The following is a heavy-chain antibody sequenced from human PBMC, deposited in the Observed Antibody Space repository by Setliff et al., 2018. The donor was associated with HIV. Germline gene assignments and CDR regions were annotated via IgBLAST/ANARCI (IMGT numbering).Heavy chain of an antibody. CDR3: ARGKTWLRFLDY. CDR1: GGTFSRYT. CDR2: IIPIFGTA. Sequence: GASVKVSCKASGGTFSRYTITWVRQAPGQGLEWMGGIIPIFGTANYAQKFQGRVTMTADESTSTAYMELRSLKSDDTAVYYFARGKTWLRFLDYWGQGTLVTVSS. V-gene: IGHV1-69*13. J-gene: IGHJ4*02. D-gene: IGHD5-12*01.